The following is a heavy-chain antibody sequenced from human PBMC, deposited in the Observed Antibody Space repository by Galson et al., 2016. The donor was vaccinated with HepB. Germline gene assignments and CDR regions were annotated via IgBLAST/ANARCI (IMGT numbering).Heavy chain of an antibody. Sequence: SVKVSCKVSGYTLPELAIHWVRQAPGKGLEWMGGFNPEDGERISAQRFQGRLTMTEDSSTDTAFMDLSGLGSDDTAVYFCATDLSQITRAGKYYCGLDVWGKGTAVTVSP. D-gene: IGHD1-14*01. CDR3: ATDLSQITRAGKYYCGLDV. CDR1: GYTLPELA. CDR2: FNPEDGER. V-gene: IGHV1-24*01. J-gene: IGHJ6*04.